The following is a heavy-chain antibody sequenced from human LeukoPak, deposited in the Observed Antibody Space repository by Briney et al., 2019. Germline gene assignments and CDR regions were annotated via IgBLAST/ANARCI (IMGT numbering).Heavy chain of an antibody. J-gene: IGHJ3*02. CDR2: ISYDGSNK. D-gene: IGHD4/OR15-4a*01. V-gene: IGHV3-30*03. CDR3: ARPTTMTMVDAFNI. CDR1: GFTFSSYG. Sequence: PGGSLRLSCAASGFTFSSYGMHWVRQAPGKGLEWVAVISYDGSNKYYADSVKGRFTISRDNAKNSLYLQMNSLRDEDTAVYCCARPTTMTMVDAFNIWGLGTMVTVSS.